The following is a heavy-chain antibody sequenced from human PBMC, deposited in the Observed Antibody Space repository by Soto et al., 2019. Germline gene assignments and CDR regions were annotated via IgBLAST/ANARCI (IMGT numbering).Heavy chain of an antibody. V-gene: IGHV4-4*07. Sequence: PXATLSLTFTVSGDSISSNHWNWIRQPAGKGLEWIGRISTSGSTNYNPSLKSRVTMSVDTSKNQFSLKLSSVTAADTAVYYCARATFGGVVGGYYYYGLDVWGQGTTVTVSS. CDR3: ARATFGGVVGGYYYYGLDV. CDR2: ISTSGST. D-gene: IGHD3-16*01. J-gene: IGHJ6*02. CDR1: GDSISSNH.